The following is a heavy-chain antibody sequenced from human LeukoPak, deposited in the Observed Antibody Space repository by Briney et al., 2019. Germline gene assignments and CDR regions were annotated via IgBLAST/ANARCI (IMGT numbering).Heavy chain of an antibody. CDR1: GGSFSGYY. D-gene: IGHD2-2*01. J-gene: IGHJ5*02. CDR2: INHSGST. Sequence: PSEPLSLTCAVHGGSFSGYYWSWIRQPPGKGLEWIGEINHSGSTNYNPFLKSRVTISVDTSQNQFSLKLRSVTAADTAVYYCARGSNRCNLDPWGQGTLVTVSS. V-gene: IGHV4-34*01. CDR3: ARGSNRCNLDP.